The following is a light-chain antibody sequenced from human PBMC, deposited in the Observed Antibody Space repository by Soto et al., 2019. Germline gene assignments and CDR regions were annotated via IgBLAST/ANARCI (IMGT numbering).Light chain of an antibody. CDR3: QQYGSSYPWT. Sequence: EIVLTQSPGTLSLPPGERATLSCRASQSVSSNYLAWYQQKPGQAPRLLIYGASSRATGIPDRFSGSGSGTDFTLTIRRLEPEDFAVYYCQQYGSSYPWTFGQGTKVDIK. V-gene: IGKV3-20*01. CDR2: GAS. CDR1: QSVSSNY. J-gene: IGKJ1*01.